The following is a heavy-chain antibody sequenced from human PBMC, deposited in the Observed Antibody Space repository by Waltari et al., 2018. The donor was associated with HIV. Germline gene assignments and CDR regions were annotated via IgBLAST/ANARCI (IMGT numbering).Heavy chain of an antibody. Sequence: EEQLLQSGGKFVQPGESLRLSCVASGFSLNSYSVTWVLQVPGKGLELVAYRGTSSTARSDADSGKSRFTVFADKAKQSVYLQISNLQDEDSAMYYCARGLSYFDGKPLPWYFDVWGRGSRVIVAS. CDR2: RGTSSTAR. J-gene: IGHJ2*01. D-gene: IGHD3-10*01. CDR3: ARGLSYFDGKPLPWYFDV. CDR1: GFSLNSYS. V-gene: IGHV3-48*02.